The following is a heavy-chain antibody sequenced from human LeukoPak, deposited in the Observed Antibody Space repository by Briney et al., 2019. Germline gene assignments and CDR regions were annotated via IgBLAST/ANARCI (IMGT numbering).Heavy chain of an antibody. D-gene: IGHD2-2*01. CDR3: AKEGRSGYQLREFDY. CDR2: IRYDGSNK. V-gene: IGHV3-30*02. CDR1: GGSFSSSG. J-gene: IGHJ4*02. Sequence: SCKASGGSFSSSGMHWVRQAPGKGLEWVAFIRYDGSNKYYADSVQGRFTISRDNSKNTLYLQMNSLRAEDTAVYYGAKEGRSGYQLREFDYWGQGTLVTVSS.